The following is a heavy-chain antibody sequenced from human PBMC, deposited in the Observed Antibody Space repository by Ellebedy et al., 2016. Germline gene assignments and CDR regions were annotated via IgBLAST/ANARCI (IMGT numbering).Heavy chain of an antibody. J-gene: IGHJ4*02. CDR1: GGSFSGYY. CDR2: INHSGST. Sequence: SETLSLTCAVYGGSFSGYYWSWIRQLQGKGLEWIGEINHSGSTNYNPSLKSRVTISVDTSKNQFSLKLSPVTAADTAVYYCARQRVEMAAIDYWGQGTLVTVSS. V-gene: IGHV4-34*01. D-gene: IGHD5-24*01. CDR3: ARQRVEMAAIDY.